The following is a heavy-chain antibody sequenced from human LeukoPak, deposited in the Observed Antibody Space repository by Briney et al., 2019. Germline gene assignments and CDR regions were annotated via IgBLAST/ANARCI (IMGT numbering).Heavy chain of an antibody. D-gene: IGHD3-10*01. CDR1: GFTFSNFA. J-gene: IGHJ4*02. V-gene: IGHV4-59*01. Sequence: KPGGSLRLSCAASGFTFSNFAMNWIRQPPGKGLEWIGYIYYSGTTNYNPSLKSRVTISVDTSKNQFSLKLSSVTAADTAVYYCARLVRGVIQYYFDYWGQGTLVTVSS. CDR3: ARLVRGVIQYYFDY. CDR2: IYYSGTT.